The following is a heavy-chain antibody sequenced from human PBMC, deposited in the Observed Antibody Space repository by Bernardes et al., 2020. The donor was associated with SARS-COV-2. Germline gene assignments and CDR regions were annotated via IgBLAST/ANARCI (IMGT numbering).Heavy chain of an antibody. D-gene: IGHD6-19*01. CDR3: ARDGNNKRGWGY. CDR2: IKQDGSDK. V-gene: IGHV3-7*01. J-gene: IGHJ4*02. Sequence: GGSLRLSCAASGFTFTNYWMSWVRQAPGKGLEWVANIKQDGSDKNYVDSVKGRFTISRDNAKDSLYLQMNGLRAEDTAVYFCARDGNNKRGWGYWGQGALVTVSS. CDR1: GFTFTNYW.